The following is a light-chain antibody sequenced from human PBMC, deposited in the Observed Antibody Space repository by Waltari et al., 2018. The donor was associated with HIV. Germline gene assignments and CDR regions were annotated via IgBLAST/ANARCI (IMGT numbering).Light chain of an antibody. CDR3: MQALQTPIT. J-gene: IGKJ5*01. Sequence: DIVMTQSPLSLPVTAGEPASISCRSSQSLLHNNGYNYLDWYLQKPGQSPQLLIYLGSNRASGVPDRFSGSGSGTDFTLKINRVEAEDVGVYYCMQALQTPITFGQGTRLEIK. V-gene: IGKV2-28*01. CDR1: QSLLHNNGYNY. CDR2: LGS.